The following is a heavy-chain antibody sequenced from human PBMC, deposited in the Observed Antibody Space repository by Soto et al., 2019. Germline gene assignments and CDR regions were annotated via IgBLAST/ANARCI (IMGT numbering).Heavy chain of an antibody. J-gene: IGHJ6*02. V-gene: IGHV1-69*01. CDR2: IIPIFGAA. Sequence: QVQLVQSGAEVKKPGSSVRVSCKASGGTFSSYAISWVRQAPGQGLEWMGGIIPIFGAAKYAQKFQGRVTITADESTSTAYMELSSLRSEDTAVYYCARGGYSGYDLYYYYGMDVWGQGTTVTVSS. CDR1: GGTFSSYA. CDR3: ARGGYSGYDLYYYYGMDV. D-gene: IGHD5-12*01.